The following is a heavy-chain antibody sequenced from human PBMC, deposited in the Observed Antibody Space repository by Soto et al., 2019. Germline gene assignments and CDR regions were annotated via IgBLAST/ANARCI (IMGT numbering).Heavy chain of an antibody. D-gene: IGHD6-19*01. CDR1: GFTFSSYG. CDR2: ISHDGSNK. V-gene: IGHV3-30*18. Sequence: QVQLVESGGGVVQPGRSLRLSCAASGFTFSSYGMHWVLQAPGKWLEWVTVISHDGSNKYYADSVKGRFTISRDNSKNTLSLQLNSLRAEDTAVYYCAKDLGGLVYTFDYWGQGTLVNVSS. J-gene: IGHJ4*02. CDR3: AKDLGGLVYTFDY.